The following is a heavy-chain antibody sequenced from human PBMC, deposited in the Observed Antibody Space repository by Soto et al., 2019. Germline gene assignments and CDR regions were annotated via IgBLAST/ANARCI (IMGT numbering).Heavy chain of an antibody. Sequence: SLRLSCAASGFTFSSYAMHWVRQAPGKGLEWVAVISYDGSNKYYADSVKGRFTISRDNSKNTLYLQMNSLRAEDTAVYYCARGLWDYGDSYYGMDVWGQGTTVTAP. J-gene: IGHJ6*02. CDR2: ISYDGSNK. V-gene: IGHV3-30-3*01. CDR1: GFTFSSYA. CDR3: ARGLWDYGDSYYGMDV. D-gene: IGHD4-17*01.